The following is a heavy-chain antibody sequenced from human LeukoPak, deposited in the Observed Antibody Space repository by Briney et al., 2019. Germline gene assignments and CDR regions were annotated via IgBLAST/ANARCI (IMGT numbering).Heavy chain of an antibody. J-gene: IGHJ4*02. V-gene: IGHV4-34*01. CDR2: INHSGTT. D-gene: IGHD2-8*02. Sequence: PSETLSLTCAVHGGSFSGYYWSWIRQPPGKGLEWIGEINHSGTTNYNPSFKSRVTISGDTSKNQFSLRLSSVTAADTAVYYCACTVNNDYWGQGTLVTVSS. CDR1: GGSFSGYY. CDR3: ACTVNNDY.